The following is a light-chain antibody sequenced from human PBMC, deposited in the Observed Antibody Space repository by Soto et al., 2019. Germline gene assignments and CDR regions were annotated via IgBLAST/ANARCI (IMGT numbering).Light chain of an antibody. V-gene: IGKV1-27*01. J-gene: IGKJ3*01. CDR1: QGIAFY. Sequence: DVQMTQSPSSLSASVGDTVTITCRASQGIAFYLAWFQQRPGKAPNLLISAASNLQSGVPSRFSGSGSGTDFTLTISSLQLEDVATYYCQKYDTAPFTFGPGTRVEVK. CDR3: QKYDTAPFT. CDR2: AAS.